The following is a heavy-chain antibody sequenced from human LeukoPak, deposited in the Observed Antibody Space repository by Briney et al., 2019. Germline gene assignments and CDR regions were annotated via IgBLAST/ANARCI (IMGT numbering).Heavy chain of an antibody. J-gene: IGHJ5*02. V-gene: IGHV7-4-1*02. CDR2: IHPNTGNP. CDR3: ARAYQSLGGLSLPDH. Sequence: ASVKVSCKASGYTFTRYYMHWVRQAPGQGLEWMGWIHPNTGNPTYAQGFTGRFVFSLDTSVGTTYLQISSLKAEDTAVYYCARAYQSLGGLSLPDHWGQGTLVTVSS. D-gene: IGHD3-16*02. CDR1: GYTFTRYY.